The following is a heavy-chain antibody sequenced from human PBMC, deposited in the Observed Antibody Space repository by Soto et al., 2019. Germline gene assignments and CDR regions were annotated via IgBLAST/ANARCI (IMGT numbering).Heavy chain of an antibody. V-gene: IGHV3-30*18. CDR3: AKDHIVAAAPDY. CDR1: GFTFESYG. CDR2: ISYDGSNR. D-gene: IGHD2-2*01. J-gene: IGHJ4*03. Sequence: PGGSLRLSCAASGFTFESYGMHWVRQAPGKGLEWVAVISYDGSNRYYADSVKGRFTISRDNSKNTLYLQMNSLRAEDTAVYYCAKDHIVAAAPDYWGQGTTVTVSS.